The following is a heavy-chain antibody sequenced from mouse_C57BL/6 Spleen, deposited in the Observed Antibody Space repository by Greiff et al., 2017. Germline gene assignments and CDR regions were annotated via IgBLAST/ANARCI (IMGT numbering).Heavy chain of an antibody. CDR3: ARSYYGSSYSYYFDY. J-gene: IGHJ2*01. CDR1: GYTFTSYW. Sequence: VQLQQPGAELVRPGSSVTLSCKASGYTFTSYWMHWVKQRPIQGLEWIGNIDPSDSDTHYNQKFKDKATLTVDKSSSTAYMQLSSLTSEDSAVYYCARSYYGSSYSYYFDYWGQGTTLTVSS. V-gene: IGHV1-52*01. D-gene: IGHD1-1*01. CDR2: IDPSDSDT.